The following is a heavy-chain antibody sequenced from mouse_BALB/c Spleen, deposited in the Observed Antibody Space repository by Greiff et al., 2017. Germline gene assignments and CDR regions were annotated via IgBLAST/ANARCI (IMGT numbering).Heavy chain of an antibody. D-gene: IGHD1-1*01. CDR3: AREGYYGSSAY. CDR1: GFSLTGYG. V-gene: IGHV2-6-7*01. CDR2: IWGDGST. J-gene: IGHJ3*01. Sequence: QVQLKQSGPGLVAPSQSLSITCTVSGFSLTGYGVNWVRQPPGKGLEWLGMIWGDGSTDYNSALKSRLSISKDNSKSQVFLKMNSLQTDDTARYYCAREGYYGSSAYWGQGTLVTVSA.